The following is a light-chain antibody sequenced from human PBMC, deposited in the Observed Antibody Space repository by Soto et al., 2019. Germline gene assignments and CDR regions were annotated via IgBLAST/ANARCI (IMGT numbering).Light chain of an antibody. Sequence: IVLAQSPATLSSSPGERANLPSRASQYVGTRLAWYQHKPGQAPRLLIYYPSNRATGIPARFSGSGSGTDFTLTISRLEPEDFAVYYCQKYGSASITFGQGTRLEIK. CDR2: YPS. CDR1: QYVGTR. J-gene: IGKJ5*01. V-gene: IGKV3-20*01. CDR3: QKYGSASIT.